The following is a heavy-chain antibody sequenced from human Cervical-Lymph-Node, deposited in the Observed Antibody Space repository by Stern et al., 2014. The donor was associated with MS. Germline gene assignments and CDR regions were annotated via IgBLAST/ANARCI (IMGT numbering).Heavy chain of an antibody. Sequence: VQLVQSGAEVKKPGSSVKVSCKSSGGTFSTHAISWVRQAPGQGLERLGRIIPILDTTDYAQRFQGRLPIDADESTDTAYMELRSLTPDDTAVYYCAREKSDCSGGSCFSSLDYWGQGTLVTVSS. CDR3: AREKSDCSGGSCFSSLDY. J-gene: IGHJ4*02. V-gene: IGHV1-69*11. CDR1: GGTFSTHA. D-gene: IGHD2-15*01. CDR2: IIPILDTT.